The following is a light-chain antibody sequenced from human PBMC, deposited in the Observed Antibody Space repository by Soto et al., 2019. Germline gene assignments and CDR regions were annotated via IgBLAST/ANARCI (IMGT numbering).Light chain of an antibody. J-gene: IGKJ5*01. CDR3: QQYGISPPT. CDR1: QSVTGNY. Sequence: VLTQAPGALSLSPGKRATLSCRASQSVTGNYLAWNHQKPGQAPRLPMSGAPSRATGTPERFSGSGFGTDFILPFSRLEPEDFAVYYCQQYGISPPTFGQGTRLEIK. CDR2: GAP. V-gene: IGKV3-20*01.